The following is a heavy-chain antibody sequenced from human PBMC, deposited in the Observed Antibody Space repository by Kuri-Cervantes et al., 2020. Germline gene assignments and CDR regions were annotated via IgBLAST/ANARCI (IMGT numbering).Heavy chain of an antibody. CDR3: ATPLGISSEYYFDY. D-gene: IGHD7-27*01. CDR2: IYYSGST. Sequence: SETLSLTCTVSGVSISSAYWSWIRQPPGRGLEWIGYIYYSGSTNYNPSLKSRVTISVDTSRNQFSLKLSSVTAADTAVYYCATPLGISSEYYFDYWGQGTLVTVSS. J-gene: IGHJ4*02. V-gene: IGHV4-59*08. CDR1: GVSISSAY.